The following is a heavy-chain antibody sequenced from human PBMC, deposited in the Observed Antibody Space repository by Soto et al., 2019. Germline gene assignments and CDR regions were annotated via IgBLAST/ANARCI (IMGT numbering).Heavy chain of an antibody. CDR2: INPYNGNT. Sequence: ASVKVSCKASSYTFTSYGISWVRQAPGQGLEWMGWINPYNGNTNYAQKLQGRVTMTTDTSTSTAYMELRSLRSDDTAVYYCAREPVAGIWFDPWGQGTLVTVSS. V-gene: IGHV1-18*01. CDR3: AREPVAGIWFDP. CDR1: SYTFTSYG. J-gene: IGHJ5*02. D-gene: IGHD6-19*01.